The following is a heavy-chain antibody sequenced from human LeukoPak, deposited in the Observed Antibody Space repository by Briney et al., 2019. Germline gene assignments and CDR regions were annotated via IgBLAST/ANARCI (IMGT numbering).Heavy chain of an antibody. CDR2: ISGGGGHT. V-gene: IGHV3-23*01. CDR1: RITFSSHA. J-gene: IGHJ6*03. CDR3: AKGGVATMRDGYNYYYYYMEV. D-gene: IGHD5-24*01. Sequence: GGSLRLSCEAPRITFSSHAMSWVRQAPGKGLQWVSLISGGGGHTYSGDSVKGRFTISRDNSKNTVYLQMSSLRAEDTAIYYCAKGGVATMRDGYNYYYYYMEVWGRGTTVTVSS.